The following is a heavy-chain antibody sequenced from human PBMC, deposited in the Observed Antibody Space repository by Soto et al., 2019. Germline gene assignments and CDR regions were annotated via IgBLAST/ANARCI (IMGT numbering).Heavy chain of an antibody. J-gene: IGHJ6*02. CDR1: GYSFNSVHF. CDR2: LSQNGGT. D-gene: IGHD6-19*01. V-gene: IGHV4-38-2*01. CDR3: AAATLPGARFYCARGFSSVSMDA. Sequence: PSETLSLTCVVSGYSFNSVHFWGWIRQPPGKGLQWIGSLSQNGGTYRNPSLRSRVTLSVDTSKNQFSLKLTSVTAADAAVYYCAAATLPGARFYCARGFSSVSMDAWGQGTTVTVSS.